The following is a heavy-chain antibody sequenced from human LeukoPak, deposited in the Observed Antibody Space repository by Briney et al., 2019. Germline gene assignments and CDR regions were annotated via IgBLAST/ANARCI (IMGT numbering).Heavy chain of an antibody. Sequence: GGSLRLSCAASGFTFEDYGMSWVRQAPGKGLEWVSGINWNGGSAGYADSVKGRFTISRDNAKNSLYLQMNSLRAEDTALYHCARDLDYGLDYWGQGTLVTVSS. CDR3: ARDLDYGLDY. CDR1: GFTFEDYG. V-gene: IGHV3-20*01. CDR2: INWNGGSA. D-gene: IGHD4-17*01. J-gene: IGHJ4*02.